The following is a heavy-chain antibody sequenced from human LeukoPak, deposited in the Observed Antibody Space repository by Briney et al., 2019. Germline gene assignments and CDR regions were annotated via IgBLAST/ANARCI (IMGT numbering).Heavy chain of an antibody. CDR3: AGGGGYLIEK. CDR1: GLTFSSYS. V-gene: IGHV3-21*04. J-gene: IGHJ4*02. D-gene: IGHD2-15*01. Sequence: GGSLRLPCAASGLTFSSYSMNWVRQAPGKGLEWVSSISSSSSYIYYADSVKGRFTISRDNAKNSLYLQMDSLSAEDTALYYCAGGGGYLIEKWGQGTPVTVSS. CDR2: ISSSSSYI.